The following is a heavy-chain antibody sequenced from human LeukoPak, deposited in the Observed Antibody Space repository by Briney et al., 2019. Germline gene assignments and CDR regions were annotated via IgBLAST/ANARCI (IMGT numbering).Heavy chain of an antibody. D-gene: IGHD6-13*01. V-gene: IGHV1-69*05. Sequence: SVKVSCKASGGTFSSYAISWVRQAPGQGLEWMGGIIPIFGTANYAQKFQGRVTITTDESTSTAYMELSSLRSEDTAVYYCAFPGGIAAADDDAFDIWGQGTMVTVSS. CDR2: IIPIFGTA. J-gene: IGHJ3*02. CDR3: AFPGGIAAADDDAFDI. CDR1: GGTFSSYA.